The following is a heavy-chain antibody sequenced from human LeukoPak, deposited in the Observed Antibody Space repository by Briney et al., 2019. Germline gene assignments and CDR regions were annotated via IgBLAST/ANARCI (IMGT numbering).Heavy chain of an antibody. J-gene: IGHJ4*02. Sequence: GGSLRLSCAASGFTFSSYWMHWVRQAPGKGLVWVSRINSDGSSTSYADSVKGRFTISRDNAKNTLYLQMNSLRAEDTAVFYCARTQYSGSKLDYWGQGILVTVSS. CDR2: INSDGSST. D-gene: IGHD1-26*01. CDR1: GFTFSSYW. V-gene: IGHV3-74*01. CDR3: ARTQYSGSKLDY.